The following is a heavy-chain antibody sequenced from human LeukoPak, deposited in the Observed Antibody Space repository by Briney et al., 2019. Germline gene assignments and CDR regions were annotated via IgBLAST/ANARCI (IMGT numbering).Heavy chain of an antibody. Sequence: PGGSLRLSCVTSGFTFSGYWMSWVRQAPGKGLEWVANINEDGSEKYYVDSVKGRFTISRDNAKNSLYLQMNSLRAEDTAVYYCARAKINMGVWGKGTTLTVSS. V-gene: IGHV3-7*01. CDR2: INEDGSEK. J-gene: IGHJ6*03. CDR1: GFTFSGYW. CDR3: ARAKINMGV.